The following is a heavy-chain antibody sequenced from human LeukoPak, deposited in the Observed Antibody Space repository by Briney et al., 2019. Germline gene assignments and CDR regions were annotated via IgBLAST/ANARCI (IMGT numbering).Heavy chain of an antibody. Sequence: TTSETLSLTCAVSGYSITSSSWWGWIRQPPGKGLEWIGYIYHGGTTYYNPSLQSRVTMSVDTSKNQFSLKLSSVTAVDTAVYYCARKENVYYYFDYWGQGTLVTVSS. D-gene: IGHD3-10*01. V-gene: IGHV4-28*01. J-gene: IGHJ4*02. CDR2: IYHGGTT. CDR1: GYSITSSSW. CDR3: ARKENVYYYFDY.